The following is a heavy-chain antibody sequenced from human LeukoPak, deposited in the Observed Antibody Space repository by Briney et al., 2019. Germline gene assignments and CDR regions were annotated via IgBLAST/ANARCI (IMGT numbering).Heavy chain of an antibody. CDR1: GFTLSSYW. CDR3: ARAPSEIGGYYPEYFRH. CDR2: IKSDGRT. J-gene: IGHJ1*01. V-gene: IGHV3-74*01. Sequence: PGGSLRLSCAASGFTLSSYWMHWVRQAPGKGLVWVSRIKSDGRTNYADSVKGRFTISRDNAKNTVSLQMYSLRAEDTGVYYCARAPSEIGGYYPEYFRHWGQGTLVIVSS. D-gene: IGHD3-22*01.